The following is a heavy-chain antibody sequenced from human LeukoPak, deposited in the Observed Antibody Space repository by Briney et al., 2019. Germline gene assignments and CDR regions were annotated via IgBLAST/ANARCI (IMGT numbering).Heavy chain of an antibody. Sequence: ASVKVSCKASGGTFSNYALSWVRQAPGQGLEWMGRIIVILGIADYAQKFQGRVTITADKSTTTVYMELSSLRSQDTAVYYCARDGMLRGVIDYSGMDVWGQGTRSPSP. V-gene: IGHV1-69*04. CDR2: IIVILGIA. J-gene: IGHJ6*02. CDR1: GGTFSNYA. D-gene: IGHD3-10*01. CDR3: ARDGMLRGVIDYSGMDV.